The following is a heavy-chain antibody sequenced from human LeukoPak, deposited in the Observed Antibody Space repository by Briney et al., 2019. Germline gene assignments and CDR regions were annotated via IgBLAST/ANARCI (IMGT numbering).Heavy chain of an antibody. CDR3: AAESGLGYCSSTSCYTGIDP. V-gene: IGHV3-53*01. CDR2: IYSGGST. D-gene: IGHD2-2*02. CDR1: GFTVSSNY. J-gene: IGHJ5*02. Sequence: PGGSLRLSCAASGFTVSSNYMSWVRQAPGKGLEWVSVIYSGGSTYYADSVKGRFTISRDNSKNTLYLQMNSLRAEDTAVYYCAAESGLGYCSSTSCYTGIDPWGQGTLVTVSS.